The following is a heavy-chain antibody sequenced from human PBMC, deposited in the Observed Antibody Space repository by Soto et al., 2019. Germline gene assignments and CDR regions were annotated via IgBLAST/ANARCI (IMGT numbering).Heavy chain of an antibody. Sequence: EVQLLESGGGLVQPGGSLRLSCAASGFTFSSYAMSWVRQAPGKGLEWVSAISGSGGSTYYADSVKGRFTISRDNSKKTLYLQMNSLRAEDTAVYYCAKPRDLVRTILGVATKYGMDVWGQGTTVTVSS. CDR3: AKPRDLVRTILGVATKYGMDV. J-gene: IGHJ6*02. CDR1: GFTFSSYA. CDR2: ISGSGGST. V-gene: IGHV3-23*01. D-gene: IGHD3-3*01.